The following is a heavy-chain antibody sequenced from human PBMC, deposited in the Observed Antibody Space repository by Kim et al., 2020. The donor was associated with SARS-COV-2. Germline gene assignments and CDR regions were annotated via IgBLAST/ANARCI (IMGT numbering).Heavy chain of an antibody. Sequence: TTEYAASVKGRFTISRDDSKSIAYLQMNSLKTEDTAVYYCTRDSYGDFDYWGQGTLVTVSS. CDR2: TT. J-gene: IGHJ4*02. V-gene: IGHV3-49*02. CDR3: TRDSYGDFDY. D-gene: IGHD4-17*01.